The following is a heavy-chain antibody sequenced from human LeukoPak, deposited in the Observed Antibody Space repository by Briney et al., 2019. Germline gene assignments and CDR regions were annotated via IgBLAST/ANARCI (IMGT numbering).Heavy chain of an antibody. D-gene: IGHD3-22*01. CDR3: ARRAYDSSGYYLFDY. J-gene: IGHJ4*02. V-gene: IGHV4-39*07. CDR2: IYYSGST. Sequence: PSETLSLTCTVSGGSISSSSYYWGWIRQPPGKGLEWIGSIYYSGSTYYNPSLKSRVTISVDTSKNQFSLKLSSVTAADTAVYYCARRAYDSSGYYLFDYWGQGTLVTVSS. CDR1: GGSISSSSYY.